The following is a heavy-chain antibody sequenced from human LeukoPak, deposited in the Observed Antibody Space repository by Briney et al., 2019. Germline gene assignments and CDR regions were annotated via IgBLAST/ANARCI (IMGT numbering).Heavy chain of an antibody. CDR3: ARGAVAGSNQYYFVY. J-gene: IGHJ4*02. CDR1: GGSLWGYY. V-gene: IGHV4-34*01. D-gene: IGHD6-19*01. Sequence: SETLSLICAVYGGSLWGYYWRWIRHPPGEGLEWIGEINHSGSTNYHPSLKSRVTISVHTPKNQFSLKLSAVPAADTAVYYCARGAVAGSNQYYFVYWGQGTLVSVPS. CDR2: INHSGST.